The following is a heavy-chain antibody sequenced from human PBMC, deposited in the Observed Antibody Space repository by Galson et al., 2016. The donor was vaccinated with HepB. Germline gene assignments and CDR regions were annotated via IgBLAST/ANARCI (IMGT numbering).Heavy chain of an antibody. Sequence: SLRLSCAASGFTFSSYSINWVRQAPGKGLEWVSSISRRSSYIYYADSVKGRLTISRDNAKNSVYLQMNSLRAEATAVYYCARVIGWFAEISGGAFDIWGQGTMVTVSS. CDR3: ARVIGWFAEISGGAFDI. D-gene: IGHD3-10*01. CDR2: ISRRSSYI. J-gene: IGHJ3*02. CDR1: GFTFSSYS. V-gene: IGHV3-21*01.